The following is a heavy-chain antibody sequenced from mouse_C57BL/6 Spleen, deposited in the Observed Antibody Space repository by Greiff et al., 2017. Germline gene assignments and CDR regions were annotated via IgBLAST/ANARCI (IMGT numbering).Heavy chain of an antibody. Sequence: QVQLQQSGAELVKPGASVKMSCKASGYTFTTYPIEWMKQNHGKSLEWIGNFHPYNDDTKYNEKFKGKATLTVEKSSSTVYLELSRLTSDDSAVYYCARRGDCYGSSSWYFGGWGTVTTVTVSS. V-gene: IGHV1-47*01. CDR3: ARRGDCYGSSSWYFGG. CDR2: FHPYNDDT. J-gene: IGHJ1*03. D-gene: IGHD1-1*01. CDR1: GYTFTTYP.